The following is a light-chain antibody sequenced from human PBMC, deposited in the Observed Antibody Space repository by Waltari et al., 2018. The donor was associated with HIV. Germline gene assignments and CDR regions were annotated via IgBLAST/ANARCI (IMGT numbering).Light chain of an antibody. CDR1: QSLLNSNGYTY. CDR3: MQALQIPHT. Sequence: DIVMTQSPLSLPVTPGEPASISCRSSQSLLNSNGYTYLDWYLQKPGQPPQLLIYLGSDRASGVPDRFSGSGSGTDFTLKISRVEAEDVGIYYCMQALQIPHTFGQGTKLEIK. V-gene: IGKV2-28*01. J-gene: IGKJ2*01. CDR2: LGS.